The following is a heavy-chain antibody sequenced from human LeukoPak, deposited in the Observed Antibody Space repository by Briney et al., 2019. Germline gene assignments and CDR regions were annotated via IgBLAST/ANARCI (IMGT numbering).Heavy chain of an antibody. CDR1: GYTFTSYD. CDR2: MNPNSGNT. Sequence: ASVKVSCKASGYTFTSYDINWVRQATGQGLERMGWMNPNSGNTGYAQKFQGRVTMTRNTSISTAYMELSSLRSEDTAVYYCARPGQPYYDYVWGSSTNFDYWGQGTLVTVSS. J-gene: IGHJ4*02. CDR3: ARPGQPYYDYVWGSSTNFDY. D-gene: IGHD3-16*01. V-gene: IGHV1-8*01.